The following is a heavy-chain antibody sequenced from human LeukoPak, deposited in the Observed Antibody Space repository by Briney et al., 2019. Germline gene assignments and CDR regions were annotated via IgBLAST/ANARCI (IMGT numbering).Heavy chain of an antibody. CDR3: ARTRYITIGRGGDY. CDR1: GYTLTELS. Sequence: GASVKVSCKVSGYTLTELSMHWVRQAPGEGLEWMGWINPNSGGTNYAQKFQGRVTMTRDTSISTAYMELSRLRSDDTAVYYCARTRYITIGRGGDYWGQGTLVTVSS. J-gene: IGHJ4*02. V-gene: IGHV1-2*02. CDR2: INPNSGGT. D-gene: IGHD3-10*01.